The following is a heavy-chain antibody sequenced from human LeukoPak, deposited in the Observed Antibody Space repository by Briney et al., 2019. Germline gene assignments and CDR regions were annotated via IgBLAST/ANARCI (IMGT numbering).Heavy chain of an antibody. J-gene: IGHJ4*02. D-gene: IGHD3-10*01. V-gene: IGHV3-30*02. CDR3: AKDFLKSISLIRGIRSWVGYFDY. CDR1: GFTFSNYG. CDR2: IRYDGSNK. Sequence: GGSLRLSCAASGFTFSNYGMHWVRQAPGKGLEWVTFIRYDGSNKYYADSVKGRFTISRDNSKNTLYLQMNSLRAEDTAVYYCAKDFLKSISLIRGIRSWVGYFDYWGQGTLVTVSS.